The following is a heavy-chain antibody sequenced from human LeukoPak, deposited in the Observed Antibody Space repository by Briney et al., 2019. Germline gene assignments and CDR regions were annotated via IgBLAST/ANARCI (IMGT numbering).Heavy chain of an antibody. Sequence: GGSLRLSCVASGFTFDNYGMSWVRQAPGKGLEWVSGINWNGGNTVYADSVKGRFTISRDNAKNSLYLQMNSLRAEDTALYYCARDHYRAVTASDYWGQGTLVSVSS. CDR1: GFTFDNYG. V-gene: IGHV3-20*04. J-gene: IGHJ4*02. CDR2: INWNGGNT. D-gene: IGHD4-11*01. CDR3: ARDHYRAVTASDY.